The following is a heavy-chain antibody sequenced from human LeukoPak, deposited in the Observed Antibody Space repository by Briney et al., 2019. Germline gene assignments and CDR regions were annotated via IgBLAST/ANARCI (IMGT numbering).Heavy chain of an antibody. V-gene: IGHV1-18*01. Sequence: ASVKVSCKASGYTFTSYGISGVRQAPGQGLEWMGWISGYNGNTNYAQKLQGRVTMTTDTSTSTAYMELRSLRSDDTAVYYCARDDYDSSVPIYFQHWGQGALVTVSS. CDR1: GYTFTSYG. CDR2: ISGYNGNT. D-gene: IGHD3-22*01. CDR3: ARDDYDSSVPIYFQH. J-gene: IGHJ1*01.